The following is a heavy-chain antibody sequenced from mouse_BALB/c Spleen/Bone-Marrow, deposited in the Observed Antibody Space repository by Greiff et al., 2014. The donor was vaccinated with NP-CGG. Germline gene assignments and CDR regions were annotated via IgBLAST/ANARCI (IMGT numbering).Heavy chain of an antibody. J-gene: IGHJ3*01. CDR2: IYPGDGST. CDR3: ARGGGYGNSPWFAY. V-gene: IGHV1S56*01. D-gene: IGHD2-10*02. Sequence: QVHVKQSGPELVKPGALVKISCKASGYTFTSYDINWVKQRPGQGLERIGWIYPGDGSTKYNEKFKGKATLTADKSSSTAYMQLSSLTSENSAVYSCARGGGYGNSPWFAYWGQGTLVTVSA. CDR1: GYTFTSYD.